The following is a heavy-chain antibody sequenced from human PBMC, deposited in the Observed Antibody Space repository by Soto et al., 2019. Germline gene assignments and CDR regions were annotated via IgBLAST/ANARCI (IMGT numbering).Heavy chain of an antibody. J-gene: IGHJ6*02. V-gene: IGHV4-34*01. Sequence: SETLSLTCAVYGGSFSGYYWSWIRQPPGKGLEWIGEINHSGSTNYNPSLKSRVTISVDTSKNQFSLKLSSVTAADTAVYYCATVTIAALYRAYYGMDVWGQGTTVTVSS. CDR1: GGSFSGYY. CDR3: ATVTIAALYRAYYGMDV. CDR2: INHSGST. D-gene: IGHD6-6*01.